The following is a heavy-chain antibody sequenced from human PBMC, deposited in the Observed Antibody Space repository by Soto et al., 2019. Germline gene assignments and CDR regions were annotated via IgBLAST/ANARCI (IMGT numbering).Heavy chain of an antibody. Sequence: QVQLQESGPGLVKPSQTLSLTCTVSGGSISSGGYYWSWIRQHPGKGLEWIGYIYYSGSTYYNPSLTFRVNIAVVTYKNQFSLKLNSVTAADTAVYYCARGLECSSTNCHGLGWFDPWGQGTLVTVSS. V-gene: IGHV4-31*03. CDR1: GGSISSGGYY. D-gene: IGHD2-2*01. CDR2: IYYSGST. CDR3: ARGLECSSTNCHGLGWFDP. J-gene: IGHJ5*02.